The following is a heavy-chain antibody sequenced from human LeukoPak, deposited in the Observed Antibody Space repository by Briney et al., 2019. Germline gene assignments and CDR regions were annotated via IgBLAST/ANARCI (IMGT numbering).Heavy chain of an antibody. CDR3: ARVSVISGWAFDY. CDR2: IIPIFGTA. J-gene: IGHJ4*02. CDR1: GGTFSSYA. D-gene: IGHD6-19*01. V-gene: IGHV1-69*06. Sequence: SVKVSCKASGGTFSSYAISWVRQAPGQGLEWMGGIIPIFGTANYAQKFQGRVTITADKSTSTAYMELSSLRSEDTAVYYCARVSVISGWAFDYWGQGTPVTVSS.